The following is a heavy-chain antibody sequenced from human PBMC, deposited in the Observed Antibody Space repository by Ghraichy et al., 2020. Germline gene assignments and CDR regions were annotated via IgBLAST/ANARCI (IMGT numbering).Heavy chain of an antibody. CDR3: ARAPYYYDSSGYYPNWFDP. D-gene: IGHD3-22*01. CDR1: GGSVSSGSYY. CDR2: IYYSGST. J-gene: IGHJ5*02. Sequence: GSLRLSCTVSGGSVSSGSYYWSWIRQPPGKGLEWIGYIYYSGSTNYNPSLKSRVTISVDTSKNQFSLKLSSVTAADTAVYYCARAPYYYDSSGYYPNWFDPWGQGTLVTVSS. V-gene: IGHV4-61*01.